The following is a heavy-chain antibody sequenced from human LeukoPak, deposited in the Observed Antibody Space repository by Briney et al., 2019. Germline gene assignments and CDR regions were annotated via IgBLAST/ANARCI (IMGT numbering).Heavy chain of an antibody. V-gene: IGHV1-2*02. D-gene: IGHD3-10*01. CDR1: GYTFTGYY. CDR2: INPNSGGT. J-gene: IGHJ4*02. CDR3: AREPPHGSGSYDY. Sequence: ASVKVSCKASGYTFTGYYMHWVRQAPGQGLGWMGWINPNSGGTNYAQKFQGRVTMTRDTSISTTYMELSRLRSDDTAVYYCAREPPHGSGSYDYWGQGTLVTVSS.